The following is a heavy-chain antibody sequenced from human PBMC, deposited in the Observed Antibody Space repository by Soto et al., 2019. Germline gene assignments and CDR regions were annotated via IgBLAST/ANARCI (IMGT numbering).Heavy chain of an antibody. J-gene: IGHJ6*02. CDR3: ERTESGYSYGFVDV. CDR2: IYPDDSDT. V-gene: IGHV5-51*01. Sequence: GESLKISCKGSGYSFPKYYIGWVRQMPGKDLEWMAIIYPDDSDTRYSQSFQGEVTISADKSISTAYLQWSSMKDSDTIMYYCERTESGYSYGFVDVWGQGTTVTVSS. D-gene: IGHD5-18*01. CDR1: GYSFPKYY.